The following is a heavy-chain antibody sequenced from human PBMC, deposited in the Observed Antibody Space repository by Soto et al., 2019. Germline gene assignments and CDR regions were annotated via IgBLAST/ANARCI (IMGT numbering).Heavy chain of an antibody. CDR3: AHRSRTGGGRFDP. D-gene: IGHD3-16*01. Sequence: QITLMESGPTLVTPPQPLTLTCTFSGFSLSTSGVAVGWIRQPPGTALEWLALIYWDDDTRYSPSLKSRRTITQATGKNQVVLTMTTMDPVDTATYYFAHRSRTGGGRFDPSGQGTLVTVSS. CDR1: GFSLSTSGVA. CDR2: IYWDDDT. V-gene: IGHV2-5*02. J-gene: IGHJ5*02.